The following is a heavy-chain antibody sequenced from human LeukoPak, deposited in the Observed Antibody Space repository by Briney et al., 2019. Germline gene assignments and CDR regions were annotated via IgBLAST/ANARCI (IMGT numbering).Heavy chain of an antibody. Sequence: GGSLRLSCAASGFTFSSFAVSWARQPRGKGLEWVLSISGSSSSTYYADSVTGRFTISRDNSKNTLYLQMNSLRAEDTAVYYCASPRSGSYLYYFDSWGQGTLVTVSS. D-gene: IGHD1-26*01. V-gene: IGHV3-23*01. CDR3: ASPRSGSYLYYFDS. CDR2: ISGSSSST. CDR1: GFTFSSFA. J-gene: IGHJ4*02.